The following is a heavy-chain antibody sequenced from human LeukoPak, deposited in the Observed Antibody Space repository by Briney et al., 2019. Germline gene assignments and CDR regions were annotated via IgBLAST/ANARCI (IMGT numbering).Heavy chain of an antibody. V-gene: IGHV3-23*01. D-gene: IGHD3-10*01. CDR1: GFTFSSYA. CDR2: ISGSGGST. J-gene: IGHJ4*02. Sequence: PGRSLRLSCAASGFTFSSYAMHWVRQAPGKGLEWVSAISGSGGSTYYADSVKGRFTISRDNSKNTLYLQMNSLRAEDTALYYCAKDRAFGQFLWGNDYWGQGTLVTVSS. CDR3: AKDRAFGQFLWGNDY.